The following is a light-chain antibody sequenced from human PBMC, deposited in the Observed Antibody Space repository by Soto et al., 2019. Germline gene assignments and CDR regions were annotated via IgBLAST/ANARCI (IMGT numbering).Light chain of an antibody. V-gene: IGLV1-51*01. CDR2: DDN. CDR3: GTWDSGLSAGV. CDR1: TSNNY. J-gene: IGLJ2*01. Sequence: QSVLTQPPSVSAAPGQKVSISCSGTTSNNYVSWYQQLPGAAPKLLIYDDNKRPSGIHDRFSGSKSGTSATLGITGLQTGDEADYYCGTWDSGLSAGVFGGGTKLTVL.